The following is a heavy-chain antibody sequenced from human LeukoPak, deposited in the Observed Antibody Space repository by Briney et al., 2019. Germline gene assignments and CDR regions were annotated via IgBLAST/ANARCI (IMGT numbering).Heavy chain of an antibody. V-gene: IGHV3-23*01. CDR3: TYYSGSSVT. J-gene: IGHJ5*02. Sequence: GGSLRLSCAASGFTFSSYAMSWVRQAPGKGLEWVSGISGSGDSTYYADPVKGRFSISRDNSKNTLYLQMNSLRAEDTAVFYCTYYSGSSVTWGQGTLVTVSS. CDR1: GFTFSSYA. D-gene: IGHD1-26*01. CDR2: ISGSGDST.